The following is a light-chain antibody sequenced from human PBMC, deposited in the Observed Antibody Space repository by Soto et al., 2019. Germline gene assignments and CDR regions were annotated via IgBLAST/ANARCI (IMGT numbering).Light chain of an antibody. J-gene: IGKJ5*01. V-gene: IGKV1-9*01. CDR2: AAS. CDR1: QGINSY. Sequence: IQLTQSPSSLSASVGDRVTITCRASQGINSYLAWYQQKPGKAPELLIYAASTLQSGVPSRFSGSGSGTDFTLTISSLEPEDFSVYYCQQRYNWPITFGQGTRLEI. CDR3: QQRYNWPIT.